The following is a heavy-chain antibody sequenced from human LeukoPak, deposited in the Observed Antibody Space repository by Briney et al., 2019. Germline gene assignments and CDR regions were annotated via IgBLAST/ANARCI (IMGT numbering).Heavy chain of an antibody. CDR3: AKGRNLYYYSSMDV. V-gene: IGHV3-23*01. J-gene: IGHJ6*02. Sequence: PGGPLRLSCAASGFTFSSYAMNWVRQAPGKGLEWVSAISGSGAGTYYADSVKGRFTISRDNSKNELYLQMNSLRAEDTAVYYCAKGRNLYYYSSMDVWGQGTTVTVSS. CDR1: GFTFSSYA. CDR2: ISGSGAGT.